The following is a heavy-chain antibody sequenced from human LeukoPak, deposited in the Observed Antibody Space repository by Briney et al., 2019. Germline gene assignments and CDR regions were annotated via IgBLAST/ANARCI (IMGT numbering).Heavy chain of an antibody. CDR1: GGTFSSYA. V-gene: IGHV1-46*01. CDR2: INPSGGST. J-gene: IGHJ3*02. D-gene: IGHD5-12*01. CDR3: ARGGEWLDAFDI. Sequence: VASVKVSCKASGGTFSSYAISWVRQAPGQGLEWMGIINPSGGSTSYAQKFQGRVTMTRDTSTSTAYMELSSLRSEDTAVCYCARGGEWLDAFDIWGQGTMVTVSS.